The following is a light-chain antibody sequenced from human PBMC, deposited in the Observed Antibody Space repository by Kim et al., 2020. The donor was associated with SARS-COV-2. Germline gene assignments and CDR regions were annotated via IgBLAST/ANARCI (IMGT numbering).Light chain of an antibody. CDR1: HSNIGSSY. Sequence: GQRVSISCSGSHSNIGSSYVYWYQQFPGPAPKLLIYRSNQRPSGVPDRFSGSKSGTSASLAISGLRSEDEADYYCAAWDGSLSALVFGGGTQLTVL. CDR3: AAWDGSLSALV. CDR2: RSN. J-gene: IGLJ3*02. V-gene: IGLV1-47*01.